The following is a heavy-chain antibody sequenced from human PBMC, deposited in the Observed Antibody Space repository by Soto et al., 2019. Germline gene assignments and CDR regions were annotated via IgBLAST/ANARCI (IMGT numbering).Heavy chain of an antibody. V-gene: IGHV3-30*18. J-gene: IGHJ4*02. CDR2: ISYDGSNK. CDR1: GFTFSSYG. Sequence: GGSLRLSCAASGFTFSSYGMHWVRQAPGKGLEWVAVISYDGSNKFYADSVKGRFTISRDNSKNTLYLQMNSLRAEDTAIYYCAKDRAHSRYFPNYYFDYWGQGTLVTVSS. CDR3: AKDRAHSRYFPNYYFDY. D-gene: IGHD3-9*01.